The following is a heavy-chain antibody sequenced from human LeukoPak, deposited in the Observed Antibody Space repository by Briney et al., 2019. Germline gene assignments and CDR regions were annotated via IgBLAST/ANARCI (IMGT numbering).Heavy chain of an antibody. CDR2: FDPEDGET. D-gene: IGHD2-15*01. J-gene: IGHJ4*02. Sequence: ASVKVSCKVSGYTLTELSMHWVRQAPGKGLDWMGGFDPEDGETIYAQKFQGRVTMTEDTSTDTAYMELSSLRSEDTAVYYCATSQIDIVVVVAATPFDYSGQGTLVTVSS. V-gene: IGHV1-24*01. CDR3: ATSQIDIVVVVAATPFDY. CDR1: GYTLTELS.